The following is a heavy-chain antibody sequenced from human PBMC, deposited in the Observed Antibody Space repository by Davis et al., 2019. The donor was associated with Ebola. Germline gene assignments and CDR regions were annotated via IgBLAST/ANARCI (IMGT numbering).Heavy chain of an antibody. D-gene: IGHD1-14*01. V-gene: IGHV3-23*01. J-gene: IGHJ4*01. CDR2: ISGSGGST. Sequence: GESLKISCAASGFTFSSYAMSWVRQAPGKGLEWVSAISGSGGSTYYADSVKGRFTISRDNSKNTLYLQMNSLRAEDTAVYYCAASAGTVGNFDYWGQGTLVTVSS. CDR3: AASAGTVGNFDY. CDR1: GFTFSSYA.